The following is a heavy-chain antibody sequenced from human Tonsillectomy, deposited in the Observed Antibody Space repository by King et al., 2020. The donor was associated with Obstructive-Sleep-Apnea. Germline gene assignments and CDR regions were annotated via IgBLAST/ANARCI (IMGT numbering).Heavy chain of an antibody. CDR1: GFTFSRCL. D-gene: IGHD4-17*01. CDR3: ARELYGDYGVDY. CDR2: IHSDVSTT. Sequence: VQLVESGGGLFQPGGSLRLSCAAFGFTFSRCLMHWVRHARGKGLVWVSRIHSDVSTTTYSDSVKGRFTISTDNAKNTRFLQMNSLRAEDTAVYYCARELYGDYGVDYWGQGTLVTVSS. V-gene: IGHV3-74*03. J-gene: IGHJ4*02.